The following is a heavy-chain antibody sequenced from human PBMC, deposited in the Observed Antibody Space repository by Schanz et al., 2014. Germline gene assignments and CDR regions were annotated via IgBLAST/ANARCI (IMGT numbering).Heavy chain of an antibody. CDR1: GYTFTSDS. Sequence: QVQLVQSGAEVKKPGASVKVSCKASGYTFTSDSMHWVRQAPGQGLEWMGMINPSGGSTTYAQKFQGRVTMTRDTSTSTVYMELSSLRSEDTAVYYCARESGNSYGFYPYWGQGTLVTVSS. J-gene: IGHJ4*02. CDR3: ARESGNSYGFYPY. CDR2: INPSGGST. D-gene: IGHD5-18*01. V-gene: IGHV1-46*01.